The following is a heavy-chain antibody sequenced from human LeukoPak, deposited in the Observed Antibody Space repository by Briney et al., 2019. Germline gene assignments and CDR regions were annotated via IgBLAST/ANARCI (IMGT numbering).Heavy chain of an antibody. CDR3: ARGGYYGSGNDFRFDP. V-gene: IGHV4-61*08. Sequence: PSETLSLTCTVSGGSISSGGYYWSWIRQPPGKGLEWIGYIYYSGSTNYNPSLKSRVTISVDTSKNQFSLKLTSVTAADTAVYFCARGGYYGSGNDFRFDPWGQGTLVTVSS. J-gene: IGHJ5*02. CDR1: GGSISSGGYY. D-gene: IGHD3-10*01. CDR2: IYYSGST.